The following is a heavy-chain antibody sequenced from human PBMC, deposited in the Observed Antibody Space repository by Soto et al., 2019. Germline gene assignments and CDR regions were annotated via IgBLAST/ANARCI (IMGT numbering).Heavy chain of an antibody. CDR2: ISYDGSNK. V-gene: IGHV3-30*18. D-gene: IGHD6-13*01. Sequence: PGGSLSLSCAASGFTFSSYGMHWVRQAPGKGLEWVAVISYDGSNKYYADSVKGRFTISRDNSKNTLYLQMNSLRAEDTAVYYCAKDGARGYSSSLLTRRYYYYGMDVWGQGTTVTVS. CDR3: AKDGARGYSSSLLTRRYYYYGMDV. CDR1: GFTFSSYG. J-gene: IGHJ6*02.